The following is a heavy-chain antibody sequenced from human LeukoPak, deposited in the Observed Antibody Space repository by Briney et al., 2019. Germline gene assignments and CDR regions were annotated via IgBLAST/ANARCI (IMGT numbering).Heavy chain of an antibody. D-gene: IGHD5-12*01. CDR2: IHYSGST. Sequence: SETLSLTCTVSGGSISSYYWNWIRQPPGKGLEWIGYIHYSGSTNYNPSLKSRVTISVDTSKNQFSLKLSSVTAADTAVFYCARPSPVATMANDAFDIWGQGTMVAVSS. CDR1: GGSISSYY. CDR3: ARPSPVATMANDAFDI. V-gene: IGHV4-59*08. J-gene: IGHJ3*02.